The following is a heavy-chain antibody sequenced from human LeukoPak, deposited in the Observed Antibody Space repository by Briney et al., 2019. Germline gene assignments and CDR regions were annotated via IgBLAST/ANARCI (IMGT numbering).Heavy chain of an antibody. Sequence: PGGSLRPSCAASEFTVSNNYMIWVRQAPGKGLEWVSVFYAGGNTNYADSVKGRFTMSRDNSKNALYLQMNSLRGDDTAVYFCVSQGYCSGGTCNWHFGLWGRGTLVTVSS. J-gene: IGHJ2*01. CDR1: EFTVSNNY. V-gene: IGHV3-66*01. D-gene: IGHD2-15*01. CDR2: FYAGGNT. CDR3: VSQGYCSGGTCNWHFGL.